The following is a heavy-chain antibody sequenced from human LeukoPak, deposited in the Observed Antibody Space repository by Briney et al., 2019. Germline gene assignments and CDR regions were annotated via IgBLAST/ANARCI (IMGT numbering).Heavy chain of an antibody. CDR2: IYTSGST. CDR3: ASSPLAVAGMGEYFDY. V-gene: IGHV4-61*02. Sequence: PSQTLSLTCTVSGGSISSGSYYWSWIRQPAGKGLEWIGRIYTSGSTNYNHSLKSRVTISVDTSKNQFSLKLSSVTAADTAVYYCASSPLAVAGMGEYFDYWGQGTLVTVSS. D-gene: IGHD6-19*01. J-gene: IGHJ4*02. CDR1: GGSISSGSYY.